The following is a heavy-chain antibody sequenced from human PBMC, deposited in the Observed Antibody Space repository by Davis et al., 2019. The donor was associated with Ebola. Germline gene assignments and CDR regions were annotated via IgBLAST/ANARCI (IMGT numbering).Heavy chain of an antibody. CDR1: GFTFSSYS. V-gene: IGHV3-23*01. D-gene: IGHD6-6*01. Sequence: PGGSLRLSCAASGFTFSSYSMSWVRQAPGKGLEWVSTFSGSPSNTYYADSVKGRFTISRDNSKNTLYLQMNSLRAEDTAVYYCARSSSRGSVYYYAMDVWGQGTTVTVSS. J-gene: IGHJ6*02. CDR2: FSGSPSNT. CDR3: ARSSSRGSVYYYAMDV.